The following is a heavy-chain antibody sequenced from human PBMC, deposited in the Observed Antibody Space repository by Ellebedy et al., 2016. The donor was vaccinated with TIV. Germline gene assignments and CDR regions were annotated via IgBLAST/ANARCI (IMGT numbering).Heavy chain of an antibody. J-gene: IGHJ6*02. CDR2: IYYSGST. D-gene: IGHD1-26*01. Sequence: MPSETLSLTCTVSGGSISSYYWSWIRQPPGKGLEWIGYIYYSGSTNYNPSLKSRVTISVDTSKNQFSLKLSPVTAADTAVYYCARGIVGYGDYYYGMDVWGQGTTVTVSS. CDR1: GGSISSYY. V-gene: IGHV4-59*08. CDR3: ARGIVGYGDYYYGMDV.